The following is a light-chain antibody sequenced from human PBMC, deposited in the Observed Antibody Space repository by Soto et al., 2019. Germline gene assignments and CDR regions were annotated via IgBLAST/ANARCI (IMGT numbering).Light chain of an antibody. CDR2: GAS. CDR3: QQYNSWPQA. Sequence: EIVMTQSPATLSVSPGERATLSCRASQSVRNNLAWYQQRPGQAPRLLIYGASTGATGITYRFSGSGSGTEFTHTISNLQPEDLADYHYQQYNSWPQAFGQGTKLEVK. J-gene: IGKJ1*01. CDR1: QSVRNN. V-gene: IGKV3-15*01.